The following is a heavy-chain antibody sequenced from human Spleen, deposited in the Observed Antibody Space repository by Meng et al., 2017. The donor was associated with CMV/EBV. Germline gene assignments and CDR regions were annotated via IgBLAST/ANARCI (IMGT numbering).Heavy chain of an antibody. Sequence: SETLSLTCAVYGGSFSGYYWSWIRQPPGKGLEWIGEINHSGSTNYNPSLKSRVTISVDTSKNQFSLKLTSVTAADTAVYYCAKNYDILTASQFYFDYWGQGTLVTVSS. CDR3: AKNYDILTASQFYFDY. J-gene: IGHJ4*02. CDR2: INHSGST. D-gene: IGHD3-9*01. V-gene: IGHV4-34*01. CDR1: GGSFSGYY.